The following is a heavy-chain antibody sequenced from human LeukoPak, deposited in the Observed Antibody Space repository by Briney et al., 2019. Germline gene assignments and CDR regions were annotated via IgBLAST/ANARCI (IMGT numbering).Heavy chain of an antibody. CDR1: GFPFSDYG. CDR2: ISHDGNNK. D-gene: IGHD3-22*01. J-gene: IGHJ4*02. CDR3: ARDKNYYDSSGRRKVTDY. Sequence: GGSLRLSCAASGFPFSDYGMYWVRQAPGKGLEWLAVISHDGNNKYYADSVKGRITISRDNSMNTLYLQMNSLRAEDTAIYYCARDKNYYDSSGRRKVTDYWGQGTLVTVSS. V-gene: IGHV3-30*03.